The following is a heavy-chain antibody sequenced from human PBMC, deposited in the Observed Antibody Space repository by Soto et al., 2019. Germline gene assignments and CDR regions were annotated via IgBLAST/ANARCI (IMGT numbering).Heavy chain of an antibody. V-gene: IGHV3-74*01. CDR2: ISDDGSRA. J-gene: IGHJ4*02. CDR1: GFTFSIYL. Sequence: GGSLRLSCTASGFTFSIYLMHWVRQVPGKGPEWVSRISDDGSRADYADSVKGRFTISRDNAKNTLYLEMHVLRADDTAVYYCTRGPRPSSVGTGAFWGQGTPVTVSS. D-gene: IGHD3-10*01. CDR3: TRGPRPSSVGTGAF.